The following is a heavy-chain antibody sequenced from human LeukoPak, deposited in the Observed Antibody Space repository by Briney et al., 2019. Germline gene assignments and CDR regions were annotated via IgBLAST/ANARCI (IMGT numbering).Heavy chain of an antibody. J-gene: IGHJ3*02. Sequence: PGRSLRLSCAASGFTFSNYGLHWVRQAPGKGLEWVALISTDGSGKNYADSVKGRFTISRDNSKNTLYLQMNSLRAEDTAVYYCAREGYLGNYGSGSMGAFDIWGQGTMVTVSS. CDR2: ISTDGSGK. CDR3: AREGYLGNYGSGSMGAFDI. D-gene: IGHD3-10*01. V-gene: IGHV3-30*03. CDR1: GFTFSNYG.